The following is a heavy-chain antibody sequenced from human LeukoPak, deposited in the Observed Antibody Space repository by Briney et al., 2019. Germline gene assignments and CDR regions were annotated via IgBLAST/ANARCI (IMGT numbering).Heavy chain of an antibody. J-gene: IGHJ4*02. D-gene: IGHD4-23*01. CDR2: IHHSGST. V-gene: IGHV4-38-2*01. Sequence: SETLSLTCAVSGYSISSGFYWGWIRQPPGKGLKWTGSIHHSGSTYHNPSLKSRVTISVDTSRNEFSLKMKSVTAADTAVYYCARVVGWQLDDWGQGTLVTVSS. CDR1: GYSISSGFY. CDR3: ARVVGWQLDD.